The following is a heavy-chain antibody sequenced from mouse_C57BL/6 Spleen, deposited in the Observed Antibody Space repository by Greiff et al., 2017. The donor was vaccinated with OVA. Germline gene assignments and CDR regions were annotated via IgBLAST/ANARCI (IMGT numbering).Heavy chain of an antibody. CDR3: ARLDDYDGYYYAMDY. J-gene: IGHJ4*01. Sequence: EVQLQESGPELVKPGASVKMSCKASGYTFTDYNMHWVKQSHGKSLEWIGYINPNNGGTSYNQKFKGKATLTVNKSSSTAYMELRSLTSEDSAVYYCARLDDYDGYYYAMDYWGQGTSVTVSS. CDR1: GYTFTDYN. V-gene: IGHV1-22*01. D-gene: IGHD2-4*01. CDR2: INPNNGGT.